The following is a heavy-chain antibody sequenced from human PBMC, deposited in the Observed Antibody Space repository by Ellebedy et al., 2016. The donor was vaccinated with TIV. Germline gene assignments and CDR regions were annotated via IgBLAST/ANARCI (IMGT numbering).Heavy chain of an antibody. D-gene: IGHD3-3*01. J-gene: IGHJ6*02. Sequence: MPSETLSLTCTVSGGSISSYYWTWIRQSPGKGLEWIGYLYYSGSTYYNPSLKSRVTISVDTSKNQFSLKLSSVTAADTAVFYCAREISYYYGMDVWGQGTTVTVSS. CDR2: LYYSGST. CDR3: AREISYYYGMDV. V-gene: IGHV4-59*12. CDR1: GGSISSYY.